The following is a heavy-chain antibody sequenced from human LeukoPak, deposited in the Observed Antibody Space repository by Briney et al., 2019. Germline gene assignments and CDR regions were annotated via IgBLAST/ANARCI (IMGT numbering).Heavy chain of an antibody. CDR2: IYYSGST. CDR1: GGSISSGGYY. CDR3: ARDRHYDILTGYSKNNWFDP. V-gene: IGHV4-31*03. D-gene: IGHD3-9*01. Sequence: SQTLSLTCTVSGGSISSGGYYWSWIRQHPGKGLEWIGYIYYSGSTYYNPSLKSRVTISVDTSKNQFSLKLSSVTAADTAVYYCARDRHYDILTGYSKNNWFDPWGQGTLVTVSS. J-gene: IGHJ5*02.